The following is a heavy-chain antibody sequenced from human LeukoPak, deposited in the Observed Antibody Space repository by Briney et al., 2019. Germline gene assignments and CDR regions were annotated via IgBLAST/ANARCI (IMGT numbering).Heavy chain of an antibody. V-gene: IGHV4-59*12. CDR2: IYYSGNT. Sequence: SETLSLTCTVSGDSISSYYWSWTRQPPGKGLEWIGYIYYSGNTNYNPSLKSRVTISVDTSKNQFSLKLSSVTAADTAVYYCARDHSSGWQDWNYYYYYYMDVWGKGTTVTISS. CDR1: GDSISSYY. D-gene: IGHD6-19*01. CDR3: ARDHSSGWQDWNYYYYYYMDV. J-gene: IGHJ6*03.